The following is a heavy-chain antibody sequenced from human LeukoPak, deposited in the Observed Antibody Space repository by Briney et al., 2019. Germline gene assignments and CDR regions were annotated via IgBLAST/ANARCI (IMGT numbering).Heavy chain of an antibody. CDR2: IYTSGST. Sequence: SETLSLTCTVSGGSISSYYWSWIWQPPGKGPEWIGYIYTSGSTNYNPSLKSRVTISVDTSKNQFSLKLSSVTAADTAVYYCASSYYDFWSGYYFLGGGFDYWGQGTLVTVSS. J-gene: IGHJ4*02. D-gene: IGHD3-3*01. CDR3: ASSYYDFWSGYYFLGGGFDY. CDR1: GGSISSYY. V-gene: IGHV4-4*09.